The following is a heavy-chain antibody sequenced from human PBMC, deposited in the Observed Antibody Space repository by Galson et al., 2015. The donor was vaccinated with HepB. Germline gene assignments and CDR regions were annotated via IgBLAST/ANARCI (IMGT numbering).Heavy chain of an antibody. J-gene: IGHJ2*01. Sequence: SLRLSCAAPEFTFRNYEMNWVRQAPGKGLQWVSYISSSSSSIYYADPVRGRFTISRDNAKKSLYLQMNSLRVEDTAVYYCARVIRHFDLWGRGTLVTVSS. CDR3: ARVIRHFDL. D-gene: IGHD3-16*01. V-gene: IGHV3-48*03. CDR1: EFTFRNYE. CDR2: ISSSSSSI.